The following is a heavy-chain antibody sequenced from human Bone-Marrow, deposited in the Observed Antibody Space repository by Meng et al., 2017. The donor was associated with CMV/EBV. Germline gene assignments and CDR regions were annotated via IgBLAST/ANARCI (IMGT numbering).Heavy chain of an antibody. CDR2: IYYSRRT. CDR3: ARGIYGGIDY. CDR1: GGSISSYY. J-gene: IGHJ4*02. Sequence: SETLSLTCTVSGGSISSYYWNWIRQPPGKGLERIGYIYYSRRTNYNPSLKSRVTISADMSKNQFSLKLSSVTAADTAAYYCARGIYGGIDYWGQGTLVTVSS. D-gene: IGHD4-23*01. V-gene: IGHV4-59*01.